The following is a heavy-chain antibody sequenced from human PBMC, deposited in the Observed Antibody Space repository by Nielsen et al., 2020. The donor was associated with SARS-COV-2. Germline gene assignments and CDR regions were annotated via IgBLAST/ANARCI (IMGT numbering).Heavy chain of an antibody. CDR1: GYTFTDYY. Sequence: ASVKGACKASGYTFTDYYIHWVRQAPGQGLEWMGRMNPYRGGTNYAQKFQGTVTMTRDASISTVYMELTSDDTAVYYCARARATIFGLVMSYGMDVWGQGTTVAVSS. CDR2: MNPYRGGT. J-gene: IGHJ6*02. V-gene: IGHV1-2*06. CDR3: ARARATIFGLVMSYGMDV. D-gene: IGHD3/OR15-3a*01.